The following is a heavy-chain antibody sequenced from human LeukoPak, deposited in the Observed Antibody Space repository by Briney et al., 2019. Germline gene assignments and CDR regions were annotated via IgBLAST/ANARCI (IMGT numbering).Heavy chain of an antibody. CDR3: ARVLSKYGAFDI. V-gene: IGHV4-34*01. D-gene: IGHD3-16*02. Sequence: SETLSLTCAVYGGSFSGYYWSWIRQPPGEGLEWIGEINHSGSTNYNPSLKSRVTISVDTSKNQFSLKLSSVAAADTAVYYCARVLSKYGAFDIWGQGTMVTVSS. J-gene: IGHJ3*02. CDR1: GGSFSGYY. CDR2: INHSGST.